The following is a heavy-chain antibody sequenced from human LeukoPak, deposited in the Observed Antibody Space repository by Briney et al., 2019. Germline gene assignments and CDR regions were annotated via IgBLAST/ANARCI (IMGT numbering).Heavy chain of an antibody. CDR3: AREEAAMGFDY. CDR1: GGSISSGGYS. D-gene: IGHD5-18*01. J-gene: IGHJ4*02. CDR2: IYYSGST. V-gene: IGHV4-31*03. Sequence: PSETLSLTCTVSGGSISSGGYSWSWIRQHPGKGLEWIGYIYYSGSTYYNPSLKSRVTISADTSKNQFSLKLSSVTAADTAVYYCAREEAAMGFDYWGQGTLVTVSS.